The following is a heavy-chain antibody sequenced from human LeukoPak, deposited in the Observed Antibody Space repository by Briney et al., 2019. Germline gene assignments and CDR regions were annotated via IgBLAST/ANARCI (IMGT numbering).Heavy chain of an antibody. J-gene: IGHJ3*01. V-gene: IGHV3-15*01. CDR2: IKSKTDGGTT. Sequence: GGSLRLSCAASGFTFSNAWMSWVRQAPGKGLEWVGRIKSKTDGGTTDYAAPVKGRFTISRDDSKNTLYLQMNSLKTEDTAVYYCTTDLRRTIFLSYAWAWGQGTMVTVSS. CDR1: GFTFSNAW. CDR3: TTDLRRTIFLSYAWA. D-gene: IGHD3-3*01.